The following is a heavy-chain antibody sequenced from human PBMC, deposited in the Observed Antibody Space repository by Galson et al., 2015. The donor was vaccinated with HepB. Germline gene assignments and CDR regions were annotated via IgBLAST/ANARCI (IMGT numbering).Heavy chain of an antibody. D-gene: IGHD5-12*01. V-gene: IGHV3-48*04. Sequence: SLRLSCAASGFTFSSYSMNWVRQAPGKGLEWVSYISSSSSTIYYADSVKGRFTISRDNAKNSLYLQMNSLRAEDTAVYYCARDSGYAGYYFDYWGQGTLVTVSS. J-gene: IGHJ4*02. CDR2: ISSSSSTI. CDR1: GFTFSSYS. CDR3: ARDSGYAGYYFDY.